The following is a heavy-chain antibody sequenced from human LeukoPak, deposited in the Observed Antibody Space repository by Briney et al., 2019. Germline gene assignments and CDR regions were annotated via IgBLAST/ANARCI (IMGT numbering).Heavy chain of an antibody. J-gene: IGHJ4*02. D-gene: IGHD6-19*01. CDR1: GFTVSSNY. CDR2: ISGSGGST. Sequence: PGGSLRPSCAASGFTVSSNYMNWVRQAPGKGLEWVSAISGSGGSTYYADSVKGRFTISRDNSKNTLYLQMNSLRVEDTAVYYCAKAPIWAVAGTEFDYWGQGTLVTVSS. CDR3: AKAPIWAVAGTEFDY. V-gene: IGHV3-23*01.